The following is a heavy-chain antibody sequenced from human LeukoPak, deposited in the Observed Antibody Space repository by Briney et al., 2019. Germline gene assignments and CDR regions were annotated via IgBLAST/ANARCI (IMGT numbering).Heavy chain of an antibody. CDR1: GYTFTSYY. V-gene: IGHV1-46*01. CDR3: ARDRAFDV. CDR2: INPSGGST. J-gene: IGHJ6*04. Sequence: ASVTVSFKASGYTFTSYYMHWVRQAPGQGLEWMGIINPSGGSTSYAQKFQGRVAMTRDMSTSTVYMELSSLRSEDTAVYYCARDRAFDVWGKGTTVTVSS. D-gene: IGHD3-16*01.